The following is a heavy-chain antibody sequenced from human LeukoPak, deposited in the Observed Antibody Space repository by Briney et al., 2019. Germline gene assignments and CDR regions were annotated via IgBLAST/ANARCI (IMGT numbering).Heavy chain of an antibody. CDR3: PSRMGLFYDFWSH. J-gene: IGHJ4*02. CDR2: IKQDGSEK. Sequence: GGSLRLSCAASGFTFSSYWMSWVRQAPGKGLEWVANIKQDGSEKYYVDSVKGRFTISRDSAKNSLYLQMNSMRAEDTAVYYCPSRMGLFYDFWSHWGQGTLVTVSS. CDR1: GFTFSSYW. V-gene: IGHV3-7*01. D-gene: IGHD3-3*01.